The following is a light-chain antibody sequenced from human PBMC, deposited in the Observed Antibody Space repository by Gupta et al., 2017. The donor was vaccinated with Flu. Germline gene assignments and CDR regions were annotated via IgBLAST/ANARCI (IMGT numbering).Light chain of an antibody. Sequence: QSVLPPPPSASGTPAQRVTISCSGSSSNIGSNYVYWYQQLPGTAPKLLIYRNNQRPSGVPDRFSGSKSGTSASLAISGLRSEDEADYYCAAWDDSLSGVVFGGGTKLTVL. V-gene: IGLV1-47*01. CDR1: SSNIGSNY. CDR3: AAWDDSLSGVV. CDR2: RNN. J-gene: IGLJ2*01.